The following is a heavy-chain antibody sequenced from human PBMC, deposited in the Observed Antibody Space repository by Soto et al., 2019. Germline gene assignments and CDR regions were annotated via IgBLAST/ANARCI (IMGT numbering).Heavy chain of an antibody. Sequence: SVKVSCKASGGTFSSYAISWVRQAPGQGLEWMGGIIPIFGTANYAQKFQGRVTITADESTSTAYMELSSLRSEDTAVYYCARDDYSMGYYYYYGMDVWGQGTTVTVSS. CDR3: ARDDYSMGYYYYYGMDV. CDR2: IIPIFGTA. CDR1: GGTFSSYA. V-gene: IGHV1-69*13. D-gene: IGHD4-4*01. J-gene: IGHJ6*02.